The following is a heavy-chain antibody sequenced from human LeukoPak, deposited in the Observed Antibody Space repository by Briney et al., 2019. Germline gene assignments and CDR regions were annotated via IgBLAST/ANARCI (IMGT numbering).Heavy chain of an antibody. CDR1: GFSFSNYA. J-gene: IGHJ4*02. CDR3: AKANWVSNADAVW. D-gene: IGHD1-1*01. Sequence: PGGSLRLSCAPSGFSFSNYAMSWVRQAPARGPEWVSSMKGGGETFSADSVKGRFTLSRDDSRNTVYPQLNNLRVEDTAIYYCAKANWVSNADAVWWGQGTQVTVSS. CDR2: MKGGGET. V-gene: IGHV3-23*01.